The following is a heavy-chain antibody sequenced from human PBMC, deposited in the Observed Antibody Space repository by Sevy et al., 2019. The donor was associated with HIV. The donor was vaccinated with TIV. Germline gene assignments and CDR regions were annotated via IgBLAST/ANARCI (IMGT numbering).Heavy chain of an antibody. CDR1: GYSFTGYF. CDR3: ARAPTYFWMGGMDV. Sequence: ASVKVSCKASGYSFTGYFMHWVRQAPGQGLEWMGRINPISGATDDSQKFQGRVTMTRDTSISTAYLEVSRLRSDDTAGYYCARAPTYFWMGGMDVWGQGTAVTVSS. CDR2: INPISGAT. V-gene: IGHV1-2*06. D-gene: IGHD3-3*01. J-gene: IGHJ6*02.